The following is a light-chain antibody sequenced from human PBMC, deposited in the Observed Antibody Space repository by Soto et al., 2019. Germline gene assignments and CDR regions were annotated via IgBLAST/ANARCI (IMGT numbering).Light chain of an antibody. Sequence: QAVVTQPPSASGTPGQRVTISCSGSRSNIGSNYVYWYQQLPGTAPKLLIYRNNQRPSGVPDRFSGSKSGTSASLAISGLRSEDEADYYCAAWDDSLSGVVFGGGTQLTVL. CDR3: AAWDDSLSGVV. CDR1: RSNIGSNY. V-gene: IGLV1-47*01. CDR2: RNN. J-gene: IGLJ3*02.